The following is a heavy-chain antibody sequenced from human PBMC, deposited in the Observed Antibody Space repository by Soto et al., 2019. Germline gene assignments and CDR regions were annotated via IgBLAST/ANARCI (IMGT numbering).Heavy chain of an antibody. J-gene: IGHJ6*02. D-gene: IGHD3-16*01. CDR1: GYTFSDFD. CDR2: MNAKSGDT. V-gene: IGHV1-8*01. Sequence: ASVKASCKASGYTFSDFDINWLRQAAGQGPEWMGWMNAKSGDTFSAQRFQGKFSMTWDTSLNTAYMEVGSLTSDDAAIYYCARGNPFNYAGFDVWGQGTTVTVSS. CDR3: ARGNPFNYAGFDV.